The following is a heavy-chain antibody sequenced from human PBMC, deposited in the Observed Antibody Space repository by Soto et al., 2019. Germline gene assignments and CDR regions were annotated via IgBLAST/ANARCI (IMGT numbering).Heavy chain of an antibody. CDR3: ARPRVGYQLLQELDY. V-gene: IGHV3-23*01. CDR1: GFTFRNYA. Sequence: LGGSLRLSCAASGFTFRNYAMSWVRQAPGKGLEWVSRISGNGGDINYADSVKGRFTISRDNSKNTLYLQMNSLRAEGTAVYYCARPRVGYQLLQELDYWGQGTLVTVSS. J-gene: IGHJ4*02. D-gene: IGHD2-2*01. CDR2: ISGNGGDI.